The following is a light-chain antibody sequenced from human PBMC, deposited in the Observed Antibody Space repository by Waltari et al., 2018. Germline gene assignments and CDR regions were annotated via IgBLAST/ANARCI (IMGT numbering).Light chain of an antibody. Sequence: QSVLTQPPSVSAAPGQKVTISCSGSSSNIGTNYVSWYQQLPGTPPQLLICDNKKRPPGSPARVAGSKSGTSATRGITGRQTGDEADYYCGTWDSSLSAKVFGGGTKLTVL. CDR3: GTWDSSLSAKV. CDR2: DNK. V-gene: IGLV1-51*01. CDR1: SSNIGTNY. J-gene: IGLJ2*01.